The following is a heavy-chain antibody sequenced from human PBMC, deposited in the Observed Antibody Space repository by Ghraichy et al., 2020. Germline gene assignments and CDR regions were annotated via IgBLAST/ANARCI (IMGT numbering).Heavy chain of an antibody. D-gene: IGHD3-10*01. V-gene: IGHV3-15*01. CDR2: IKRNADGATI. Sequence: GESLNISCAASGFTFTNAWMSWVRQAPGKGLDWVGRIKRNADGATIDYAAPVKGRFTISRDDSKTTVYLQMNSLKTEDTAVYYCTTDYGTGSYYNGFDYWGQGTLVTVSS. CDR1: GFTFTNAW. J-gene: IGHJ4*02. CDR3: TTDYGTGSYYNGFDY.